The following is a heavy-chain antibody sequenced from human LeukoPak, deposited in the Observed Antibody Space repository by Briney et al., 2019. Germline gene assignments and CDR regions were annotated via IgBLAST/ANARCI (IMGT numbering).Heavy chain of an antibody. D-gene: IGHD2-2*01. V-gene: IGHV4-30-4*08. J-gene: IGHJ4*02. CDR1: GGSISSGDYY. CDR3: ARAGGYCSSTSCLDY. Sequence: SETLSLTCTVSGGSISSGDYYWRWIRQPPGKGREWLGYIYYSGSTYYNPSLKSRVTISVDTSKNQFSLKLSSVTAADTAVYYCARAGGYCSSTSCLDYWGQGTLVTVSS. CDR2: IYYSGST.